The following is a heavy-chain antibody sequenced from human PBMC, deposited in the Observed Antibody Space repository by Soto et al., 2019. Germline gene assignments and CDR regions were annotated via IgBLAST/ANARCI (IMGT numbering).Heavy chain of an antibody. V-gene: IGHV3-33*01. Sequence: AGSLRLSCAASGFTFSDYGMHWVRQAPGKGLEWVAVIWYDGTKKYYADSVKGRFTISRDSSKNTVYLQMNSLRDEDTAVYYCATEGTGWSYFDYWGQGTLVTVSS. D-gene: IGHD6-19*01. CDR2: IWYDGTKK. CDR1: GFTFSDYG. CDR3: ATEGTGWSYFDY. J-gene: IGHJ4*02.